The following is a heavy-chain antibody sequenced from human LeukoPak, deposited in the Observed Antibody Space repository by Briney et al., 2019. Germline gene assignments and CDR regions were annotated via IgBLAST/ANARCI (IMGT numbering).Heavy chain of an antibody. CDR3: ASSRIRFLEWFPFDY. J-gene: IGHJ4*02. CDR1: GFTVSSNY. CDR2: IYSGGST. D-gene: IGHD3-3*01. Sequence: GGSLRLSCAASGFTVSSNYMSWVRQAPGKGLEWVSVIYSGGSTYYADSVKGRFTISRDNSKNTLYLQMNSLRAEDTAVYYCASSRIRFLEWFPFDYWGQGTLVTVSS. V-gene: IGHV3-66*01.